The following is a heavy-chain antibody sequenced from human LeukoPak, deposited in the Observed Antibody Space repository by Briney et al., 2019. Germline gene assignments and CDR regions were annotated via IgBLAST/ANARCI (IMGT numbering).Heavy chain of an antibody. D-gene: IGHD1-26*01. Sequence: GGSLRLSCAASGFTSDDYAMHWVRHAPGRGLEWVSGISWNSGSIGYADSVKGRFTMSRDDAKNSLYLQMNSLRAEDTAFYYCTKGRGGGTAYCFDYWGQGILVTVSP. V-gene: IGHV3-9*02. CDR1: GFTSDDYA. J-gene: IGHJ4*02. CDR3: TKGRGGGTAYCFDY. CDR2: ISWNSGSI.